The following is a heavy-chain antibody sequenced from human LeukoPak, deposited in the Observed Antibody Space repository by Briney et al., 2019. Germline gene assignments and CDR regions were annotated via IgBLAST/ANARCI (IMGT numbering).Heavy chain of an antibody. J-gene: IGHJ4*02. V-gene: IGHV1-2*02. CDR1: GYTFTGYY. CDR2: INPNSGGT. CDR3: ARDRGGVTIFEADY. D-gene: IGHD3-3*01. Sequence: GASVKVSCKASGYTFTGYYMHWVRQAPGQGLEWMGWINPNSGGTNYAQKFQGRVTMTRVTSISTAYMELSRLRSDDTAVYYCARDRGGVTIFEADYWGQGTLVTVSS.